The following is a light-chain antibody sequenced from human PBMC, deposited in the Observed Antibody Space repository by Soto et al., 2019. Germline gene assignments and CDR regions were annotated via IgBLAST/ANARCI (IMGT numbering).Light chain of an antibody. V-gene: IGKV3-20*01. Sequence: EIVLTQSPGTLSLSPGERATLSCRASQSVSNSYLAWYQQKSGQAPRLLIYGTSNRATGIPDRFSGSGSGTDFSLTISRLEPEDFAVYYCQQYRSASWTFGQGTKVDI. CDR2: GTS. CDR3: QQYRSASWT. J-gene: IGKJ1*01. CDR1: QSVSNSY.